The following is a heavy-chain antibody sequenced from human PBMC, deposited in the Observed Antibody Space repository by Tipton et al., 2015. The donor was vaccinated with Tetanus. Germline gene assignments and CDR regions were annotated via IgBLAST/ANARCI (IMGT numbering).Heavy chain of an antibody. V-gene: IGHV4-34*01. CDR3: ARRSYCSSSRCFDAFDL. J-gene: IGHJ3*01. CDR1: GGSFSAYY. D-gene: IGHD2-2*01. CDR2: INHSGST. Sequence: TLSLTCAVYGGSFSAYYWSWIRQSPGKGLEWIGEINHSGSTTYSPSLKSRVTISLDTSKNEFSLTLSSVTAADTAVYYCARRSYCSSSRCFDAFDLWGQGTMVTVSS.